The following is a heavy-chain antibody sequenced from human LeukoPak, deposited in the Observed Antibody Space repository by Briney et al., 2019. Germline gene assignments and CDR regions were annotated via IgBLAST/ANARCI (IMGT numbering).Heavy chain of an antibody. Sequence: GGSLRLSCAASGFTFSSYWMHWVRQAPGKGLVWVSRINSDGSGTSYADSVKGRFTLSRDDAKNTLYLQMNSLRAEDTAVYYCARDYSSSWYPWFDYWGQGTLVTVSS. CDR1: GFTFSSYW. V-gene: IGHV3-74*01. CDR3: ARDYSSSWYPWFDY. CDR2: INSDGSGT. J-gene: IGHJ4*02. D-gene: IGHD6-13*01.